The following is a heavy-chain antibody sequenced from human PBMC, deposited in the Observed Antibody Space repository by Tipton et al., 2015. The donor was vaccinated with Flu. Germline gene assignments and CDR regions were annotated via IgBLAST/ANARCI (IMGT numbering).Heavy chain of an antibody. CDR2: IYYSGST. Sequence: TLSLTCTVSGGSISSGDYYWSWIRQPPGKGLEWIGYIYYSGSTYYNPSLKSRVTISVDTSKNQFSLKLSSVTAADTAVYYCARGGVEGWFSGDAFDIWGQGTMVTVSS. V-gene: IGHV4-30-4*01. D-gene: IGHD2-15*01. CDR3: ARGGVEGWFSGDAFDI. CDR1: GGSISSGDYY. J-gene: IGHJ3*02.